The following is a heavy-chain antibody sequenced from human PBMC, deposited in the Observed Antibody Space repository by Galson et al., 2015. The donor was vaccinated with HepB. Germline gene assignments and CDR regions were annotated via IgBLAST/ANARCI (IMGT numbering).Heavy chain of an antibody. CDR2: IYHNGST. Sequence: SETLSLTCAVSGGSISSSNWWSWVRQPPGKGLEWIGEIYHNGSTNYNPSLKSRVTISVDKSKNQFSLKLSSVTAADTAVYYCARASSSWYANWFDPWGQGTLVTVSS. D-gene: IGHD6-13*01. CDR1: GGSISSSNW. V-gene: IGHV4-4*02. CDR3: ARASSSWYANWFDP. J-gene: IGHJ5*02.